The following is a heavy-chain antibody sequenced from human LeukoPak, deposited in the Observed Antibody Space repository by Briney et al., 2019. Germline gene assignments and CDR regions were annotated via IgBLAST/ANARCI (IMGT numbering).Heavy chain of an antibody. CDR1: GYTLTSYG. V-gene: IGHV1-18*01. D-gene: IGHD1-26*01. CDR3: ARAEVGATVYYYYMDV. J-gene: IGHJ6*03. Sequence: ASVKVSCKASGYTLTSYGISWVRQAPGQGLEWMGWISAYNGNTNYAQKLQGRVTMTTDTSTSTAYMELRSLRSDDTAVYYCARAEVGATVYYYYMDVWGKGTTVTISS. CDR2: ISAYNGNT.